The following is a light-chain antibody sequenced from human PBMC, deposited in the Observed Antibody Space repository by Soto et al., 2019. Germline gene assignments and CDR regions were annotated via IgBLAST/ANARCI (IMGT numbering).Light chain of an antibody. J-gene: IGLJ3*02. V-gene: IGLV2-11*01. Sequence: QSALTQPRSVSGSPGQSVTISCTGTSSDVGGYNYVSWYQQHPGKAPKLMIYDVSKRPSGVPDRFSGSKSGNTASLTISGLQAEDEADYYCCSYAGSYTLWVFGGGTKVPS. CDR2: DVS. CDR1: SSDVGGYNY. CDR3: CSYAGSYTLWV.